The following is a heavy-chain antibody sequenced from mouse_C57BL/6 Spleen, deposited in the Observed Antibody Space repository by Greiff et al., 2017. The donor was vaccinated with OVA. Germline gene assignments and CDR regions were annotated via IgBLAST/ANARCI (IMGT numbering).Heavy chain of an antibody. CDR1: GYAFTNYL. V-gene: IGHV1-54*01. Sequence: VQLQQSGAELVRPGTSVKVSCKASGYAFTNYLIEWVKQRPGQGLEWIGVINPGSGGTNYNEKFKGKATLTADKSSSNAYMQLSSLTSEDTAVYFCARSITTVVYCDYWGQGTTLTVSS. CDR3: ARSITTVVYCDY. CDR2: INPGSGGT. J-gene: IGHJ2*01. D-gene: IGHD1-1*01.